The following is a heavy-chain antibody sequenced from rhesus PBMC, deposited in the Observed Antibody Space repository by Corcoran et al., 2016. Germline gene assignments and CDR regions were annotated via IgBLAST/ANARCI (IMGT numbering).Heavy chain of an antibody. Sequence: EVHLLESGVVWVRPGGPLVLSCAASGCSFSCFWMNWGRQAPGKGLEWIGFIETKADGGTTAYAESVKGRFTLSRDDSKNTLYLKMNSLKTEDTAVYYCTRSVLSDYWGQGVLVTVSS. V-gene: IGHV3-16*01. CDR2: IETKADGGTT. CDR3: TRSVLSDY. D-gene: IGHD1-1*01. CDR1: GCSFSCFW. J-gene: IGHJ4*01.